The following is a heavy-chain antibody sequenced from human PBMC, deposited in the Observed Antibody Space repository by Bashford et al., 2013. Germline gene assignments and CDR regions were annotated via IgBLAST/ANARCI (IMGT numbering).Heavy chain of an antibody. CDR1: GASIGGGNSS. Sequence: SETLSLTCSVSGASIGGGNSSWSWIRQPAGKAPEWIGYISDGGITFYNPSLKSRVTISRDTSKNQFSLELSSVTAADTALYYCARAEYYYDTSGWIDFWGQGTLVTSPQ. V-gene: IGHV4-30-2*05. D-gene: IGHD3-22*01. CDR2: ISDGGIT. J-gene: IGHJ4*02. CDR3: ARAEYYYDTSGWIDF.